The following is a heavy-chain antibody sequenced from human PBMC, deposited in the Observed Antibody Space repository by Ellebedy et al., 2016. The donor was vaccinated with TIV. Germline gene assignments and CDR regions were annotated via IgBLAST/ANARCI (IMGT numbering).Heavy chain of an antibody. Sequence: GGSLRLSXETSGFSFSSYWMHWVRQAPGKGLEWVSRIDSDGSDIRYADSVKGRFTISRDNAKNTLYLQMDSLRAEDTAVYYCARDPRLYGSGSYYPISYWGQGTLVTVSS. V-gene: IGHV3-74*01. J-gene: IGHJ4*02. CDR1: GFSFSSYW. CDR2: IDSDGSDI. D-gene: IGHD3-10*01. CDR3: ARDPRLYGSGSYYPISY.